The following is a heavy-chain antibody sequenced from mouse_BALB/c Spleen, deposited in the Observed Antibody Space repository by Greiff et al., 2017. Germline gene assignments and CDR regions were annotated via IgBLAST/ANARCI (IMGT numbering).Heavy chain of an antibody. D-gene: IGHD1-1*01. Sequence: EVKLMESGAELVKPGASVKLSCTASGFNIKDTYMHWVKQRPEQGLEWIGRIDPANGNTKYDPKFQGKATITADTSSNTAYLQLSSLTSEDTAVYYCARRLGSSWFAYWGQGTLVTVSA. CDR1: GFNIKDTY. CDR3: ARRLGSSWFAY. J-gene: IGHJ3*01. V-gene: IGHV14-3*02. CDR2: IDPANGNT.